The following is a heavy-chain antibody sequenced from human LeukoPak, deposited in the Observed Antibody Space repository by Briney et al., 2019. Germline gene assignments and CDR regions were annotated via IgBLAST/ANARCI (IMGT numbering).Heavy chain of an antibody. CDR2: INYSGYS. Sequence: SVTLSLTCTVSGGSISNYYWSWLRQPPGKGLEWIGCINYSGYSNYNPSLKSRVTISVDTSKNQFSLKLSSVTAADTGVYYCARHYPYGSGSYSPFYFDYWGQGTLVTVSS. CDR1: GGSISNYY. D-gene: IGHD3-10*01. V-gene: IGHV4-59*08. CDR3: ARHYPYGSGSYSPFYFDY. J-gene: IGHJ4*02.